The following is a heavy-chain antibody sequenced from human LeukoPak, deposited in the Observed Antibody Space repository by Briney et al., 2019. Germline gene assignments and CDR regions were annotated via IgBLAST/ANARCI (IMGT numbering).Heavy chain of an antibody. Sequence: GASVKVSCKASGYTFTGYYMHWVRQAPGRGLEWMGWINPNSGGTNYAQKFQGRVTMTRNTSISTAYMELSSLRSEDTAVYYCARVGSSSWYRLPEINAFDIWGQGTMVTVSS. CDR1: GYTFTGYY. D-gene: IGHD6-13*01. CDR2: INPNSGGT. V-gene: IGHV1-2*02. CDR3: ARVGSSSWYRLPEINAFDI. J-gene: IGHJ3*02.